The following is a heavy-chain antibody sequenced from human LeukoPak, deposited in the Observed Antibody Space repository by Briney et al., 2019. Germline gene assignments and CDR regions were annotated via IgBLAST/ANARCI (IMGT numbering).Heavy chain of an antibody. CDR1: GFPFSSYA. D-gene: IGHD6-19*01. Sequence: GGSLPLSCAASGFPFSSYAMSWVRQAPGKGLEWVSAISGSGDSTYYADSVTGRFTISRDNSKNTLYLQMNSLRAEDTAVYYCAKQSASSGWYCFDYWGQGTLVTVSS. CDR3: AKQSASSGWYCFDY. V-gene: IGHV3-23*01. CDR2: ISGSGDST. J-gene: IGHJ4*02.